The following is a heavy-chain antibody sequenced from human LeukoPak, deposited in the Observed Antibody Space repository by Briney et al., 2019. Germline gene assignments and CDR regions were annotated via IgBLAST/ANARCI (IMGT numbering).Heavy chain of an antibody. CDR1: GFTFSSYG. CDR3: AKGDGYNTWFDP. D-gene: IGHD5-24*01. V-gene: IGHV3-30*18. J-gene: IGHJ5*02. CDR2: ISYDGSNK. Sequence: GGSLRLSCAASGFTFSSYGMHWVRQAPGKGLGWVAVISYDGSNKYYADSVKGRFTISRDNSKNTLYLQMNSLRAEDTAVYYCAKGDGYNTWFDPWGQGTLVTVSS.